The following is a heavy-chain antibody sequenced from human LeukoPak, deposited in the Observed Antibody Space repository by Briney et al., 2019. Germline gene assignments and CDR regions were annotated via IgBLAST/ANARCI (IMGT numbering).Heavy chain of an antibody. V-gene: IGHV3-7*05. CDR1: GFTFSNYW. CDR2: IKEDGSQK. Sequence: GGSLRLSCAASGFTFSNYWMSWVRQAPGKGLEWVANIKEDGSQKYYVDSVKGRFTISRDNAKNSLYLQMDSLRAEDTAVYYCARSSAFDIWGQGTMVTVSS. CDR3: ARSSAFDI. J-gene: IGHJ3*02.